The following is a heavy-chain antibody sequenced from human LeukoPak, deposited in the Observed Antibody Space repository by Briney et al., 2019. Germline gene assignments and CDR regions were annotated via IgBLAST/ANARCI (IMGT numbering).Heavy chain of an antibody. CDR1: GFTFDDYA. J-gene: IGHJ2*01. Sequence: GGSLRLSCAASGFTFDDYAMHWVRQAPGKGLEWVSGISWNSGSIGYADSVEGRFTISRDNAKNSLYLQMNSLRAEDTALYYCAKDSLVLDQTTVTTPWYFDLWGRGTLVTVSS. CDR3: AKDSLVLDQTTVTTPWYFDL. CDR2: ISWNSGSI. V-gene: IGHV3-9*01. D-gene: IGHD4-17*01.